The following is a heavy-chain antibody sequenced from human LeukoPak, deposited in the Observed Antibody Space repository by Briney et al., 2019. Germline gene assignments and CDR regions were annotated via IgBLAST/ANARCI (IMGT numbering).Heavy chain of an antibody. Sequence: PSETLSLTCTVSGGSIRDYYWSWIRQPAEKGLEWIGRIYTSETTNYNPSLKSRVTVSIDTSRNQFSLKLNSVTAADTAIYYCARGPGPLQLERLEAFDVWGQGTMVTVSS. D-gene: IGHD1-1*01. CDR1: GGSIRDYY. V-gene: IGHV4-4*07. J-gene: IGHJ3*01. CDR2: IYTSETT. CDR3: ARGPGPLQLERLEAFDV.